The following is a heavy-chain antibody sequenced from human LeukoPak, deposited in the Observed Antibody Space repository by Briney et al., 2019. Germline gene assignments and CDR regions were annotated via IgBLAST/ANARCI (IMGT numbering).Heavy chain of an antibody. CDR2: ISGSGGST. V-gene: IGHV3-23*01. J-gene: IGHJ5*02. CDR1: GFTFTNYA. Sequence: GGSLRLSCAGSGFTFTNYAMSWVRQAPGKGLEWVSAISGSGGSTYYADSVKGRFTISRDNSKSTLYLQMNSLRAEDTAIYYCAKPGVTTMVRGVIIAWGQGTLATVSS. D-gene: IGHD3-10*01. CDR3: AKPGVTTMVRGVIIA.